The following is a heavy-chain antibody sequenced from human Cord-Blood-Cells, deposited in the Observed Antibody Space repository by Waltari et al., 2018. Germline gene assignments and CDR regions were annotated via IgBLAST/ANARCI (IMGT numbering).Heavy chain of an antibody. CDR1: GGSFSGYY. V-gene: IGHV4-34*01. D-gene: IGHD3-9*01. CDR2: INHSGST. CDR3: AQEGRYYDILTGYYY. J-gene: IGHJ4*02. Sequence: QVQLQQWGAGLLKPSETLSLTCAVYGGSFSGYYWSWIRQPPGKGLEWSGEINHSGSTNHHPSLKGRVTISVDTSKNQFSLKLSSVTAADTAVYYCAQEGRYYDILTGYYYWGQGTLVTVSS.